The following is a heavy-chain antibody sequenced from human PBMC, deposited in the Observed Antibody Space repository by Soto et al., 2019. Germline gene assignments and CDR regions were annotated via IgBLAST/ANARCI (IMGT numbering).Heavy chain of an antibody. D-gene: IGHD3-22*01. Sequence: GESLKISCKGSGYSFTSYWIAWVRQMPGKGLEWMGRIDPSDSYTNYSPSFQGHVTISADKSNTTAYLQWSNLKASDTAMYYCARHDSDYFDSWGQGTLVTVLL. CDR2: IDPSDSYT. CDR1: GYSFTSYW. CDR3: ARHDSDYFDS. J-gene: IGHJ4*02. V-gene: IGHV5-10-1*01.